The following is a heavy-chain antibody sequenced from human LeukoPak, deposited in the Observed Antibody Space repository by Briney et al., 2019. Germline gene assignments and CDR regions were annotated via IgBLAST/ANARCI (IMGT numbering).Heavy chain of an antibody. Sequence: ASVKVSCKASGYTFTGYYMHWVRQAPGQGLEWMGWINPNSGGTNYAQKFQGRVTMTRDTSISTAYMELSRLRSDDTAVYYCARGLAIFGVVNADYWGQGTLVTVSS. V-gene: IGHV1-2*02. J-gene: IGHJ4*02. CDR2: INPNSGGT. CDR1: GYTFTGYY. D-gene: IGHD3-3*01. CDR3: ARGLAIFGVVNADY.